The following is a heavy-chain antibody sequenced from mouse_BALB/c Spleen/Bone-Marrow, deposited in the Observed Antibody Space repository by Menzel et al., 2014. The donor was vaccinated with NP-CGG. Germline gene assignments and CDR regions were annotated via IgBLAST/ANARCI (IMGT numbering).Heavy chain of an antibody. CDR2: ISSGSTSI. CDR1: GFTFSSFG. Sequence: EVQRVESGGGLVQPGGSRKLSCAASGFTFSSFGTHWVRQAPERGLEWVAYISSGSTSIFYSDTVRGRFTISRDNPKNTLFLQMTSLTSEDTAMYYCARGGNWDDFDVWGAGTTVTVSS. CDR3: ARGGNWDDFDV. J-gene: IGHJ1*01. V-gene: IGHV5-17*02. D-gene: IGHD4-1*01.